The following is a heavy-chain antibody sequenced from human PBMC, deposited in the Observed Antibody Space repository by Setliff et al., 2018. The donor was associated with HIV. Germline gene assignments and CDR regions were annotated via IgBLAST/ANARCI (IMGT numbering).Heavy chain of an antibody. CDR2: IYHSGST. CDR1: SYSISGGYY. V-gene: IGHV4-38-2*02. J-gene: IGHJ6*02. CDR3: ARDSYSSWYWVDYYYGMDV. Sequence: PSETLSLTCGVSSYSISGGYYWGWIRQPPGKGLEWIGSIYHSGSTYYNPPLKSRVTISIDTSKNQFSLKLSSVTAADTAVYYCARDSYSSWYWVDYYYGMDVWGQGTTVTVSS. D-gene: IGHD6-13*01.